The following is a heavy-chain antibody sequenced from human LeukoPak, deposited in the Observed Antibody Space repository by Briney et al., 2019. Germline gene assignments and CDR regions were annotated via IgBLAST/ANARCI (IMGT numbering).Heavy chain of an antibody. D-gene: IGHD5-24*01. CDR2: INPDGSRK. V-gene: IGHV3-7*01. CDR1: GFSFSNYA. CDR3: ARLLGTATTYDY. Sequence: GGSLRLSCAASGFSFSNYAMNWVRQAPGKGLEWVASINPDGSRKQYLDSVKGQFTISRDNTENSLYLLMYSLGAEDTAVYYCARLLGTATTYDYWGQGTLVTVSS. J-gene: IGHJ4*02.